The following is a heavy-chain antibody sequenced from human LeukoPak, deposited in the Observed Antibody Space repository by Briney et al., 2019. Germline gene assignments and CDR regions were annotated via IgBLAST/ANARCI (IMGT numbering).Heavy chain of an antibody. CDR1: GGSISSYY. J-gene: IGHJ4*02. CDR2: IYYSGST. D-gene: IGHD6-13*01. V-gene: IGHV4-59*01. Sequence: SGTLSLTCIVSGGSISSYYWSWIRQPPGKGLEWIGDIYYSGSTNYNPSLKSRVTISVDTSKNQFSLKLSSVTAADKAVYYCARGLMMAVAGRGEFHYWGQGTLVTVSS. CDR3: ARGLMMAVAGRGEFHY.